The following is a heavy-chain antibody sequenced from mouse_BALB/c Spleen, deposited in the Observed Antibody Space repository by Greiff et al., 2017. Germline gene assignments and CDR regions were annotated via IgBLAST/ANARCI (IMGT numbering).Heavy chain of an antibody. V-gene: IGHV1-82*01. CDR2: IYPGDGDT. J-gene: IGHJ2*01. CDR1: GYAFSSSW. Sequence: VQLQQPGPELVKPGASVKISCKASGYAFSSSWMNWVKQRPGQGLEWIGRIYPGDGDTNYNGKFKGKATLTADKSSSTAYMQLSSLTSVDSAVYFCAREGGYYDFDYWGQGTTLTVSS. D-gene: IGHD2-3*01. CDR3: AREGGYYDFDY.